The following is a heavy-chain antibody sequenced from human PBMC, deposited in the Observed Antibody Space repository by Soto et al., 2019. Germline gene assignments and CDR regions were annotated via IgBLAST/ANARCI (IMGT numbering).Heavy chain of an antibody. Sequence: PSETLSLTCTVSGDFLSSYYWTWIRQPPGKGLEWIGYVYYAGSTNYSPSLKGRVTISVDTSKKQFSLNLRSVTATDTAVYFCARGKSGYCPLLDKWGQGTLVTVSS. V-gene: IGHV4-59*01. CDR1: GDFLSSYY. CDR3: ARGKSGYCPLLDK. D-gene: IGHD3-3*01. CDR2: VYYAGST. J-gene: IGHJ4*02.